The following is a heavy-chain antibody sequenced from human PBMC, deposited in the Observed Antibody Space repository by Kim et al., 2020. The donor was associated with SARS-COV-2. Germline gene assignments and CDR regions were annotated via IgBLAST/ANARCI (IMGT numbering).Heavy chain of an antibody. D-gene: IGHD6-13*01. Sequence: NTSLKSRLTISVDKSKNQFSLKLSSVTAADTAVYYCASMYSSSWYSDYWGQGTLVTVSS. J-gene: IGHJ4*02. V-gene: IGHV4-59*01. CDR3: ASMYSSSWYSDY.